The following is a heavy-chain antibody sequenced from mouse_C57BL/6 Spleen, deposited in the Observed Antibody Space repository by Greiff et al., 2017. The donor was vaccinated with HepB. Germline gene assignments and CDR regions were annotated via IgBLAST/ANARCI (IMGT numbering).Heavy chain of an antibody. CDR3: AKKNYYGSSYWAMDY. J-gene: IGHJ4*01. CDR1: GFSLTSYG. CDR2: IWRGGST. V-gene: IGHV2-5*01. D-gene: IGHD1-1*01. Sequence: VQGVESGPGLVQPSQRLSITCTVSGFSLTSYGVHWVRQSPGKGLEWLGVIWRGGSTDYNAAFMSRLSITKDNSKSQVFFKMNSLQADDTAIYYCAKKNYYGSSYWAMDYWGQGTSVTVSS.